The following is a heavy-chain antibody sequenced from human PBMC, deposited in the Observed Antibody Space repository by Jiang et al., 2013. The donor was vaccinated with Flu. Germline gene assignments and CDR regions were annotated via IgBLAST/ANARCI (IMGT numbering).Heavy chain of an antibody. CDR2: ISATAGSA. J-gene: IGHJ4*02. V-gene: IGHV3-23*01. CDR3: TRDLVRDVILIPATYFDY. D-gene: IGHD2-2*01. Sequence: SSISATAGSAYYANSVKGRFTVSRDNSKNTVYLQMNSLRAEDTAVYYCTRDLVRDVILIPATYFDYWGQGALVTVSS.